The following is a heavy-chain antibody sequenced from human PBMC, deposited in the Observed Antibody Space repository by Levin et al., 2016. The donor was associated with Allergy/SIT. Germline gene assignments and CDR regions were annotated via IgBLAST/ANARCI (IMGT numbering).Heavy chain of an antibody. Sequence: WIRQPPGKGLEWIASIYYSGNTYSNPSLKSRVTVSVDTSKNQFSLNLTSVTAADTAVYYCARHPCSGGTCYNQYYYYGMDVWGQGTTVTVSS. J-gene: IGHJ6*02. V-gene: IGHV4-39*01. CDR2: IYYSGNT. D-gene: IGHD2-15*01. CDR3: ARHPCSGGTCYNQYYYYGMDV.